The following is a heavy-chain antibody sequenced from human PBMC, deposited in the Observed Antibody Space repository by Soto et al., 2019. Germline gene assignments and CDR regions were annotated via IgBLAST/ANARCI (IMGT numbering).Heavy chain of an antibody. CDR3: SRGRSSYYGMDV. J-gene: IGHJ6*02. Sequence: QVQLQESGPGLVKPSETLSLTCTVSGDSISNKYWSWIRQPPGKGLEWIGYIDYSGSTNYNPSLKRRVTISADTSKNQLSLKLSSVTAADTAVYYCSRGRSSYYGMDVWGQGTTVTVSS. D-gene: IGHD3-10*01. CDR1: GDSISNKY. V-gene: IGHV4-59*01. CDR2: IDYSGST.